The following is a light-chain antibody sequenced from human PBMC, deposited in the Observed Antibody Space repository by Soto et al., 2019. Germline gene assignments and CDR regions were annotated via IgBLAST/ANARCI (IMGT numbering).Light chain of an antibody. J-gene: IGKJ4*02. CDR1: QGIRND. Sequence: THTPSSLSAQVGDSATITCRATQGIRNDLAWHQQRPGKAPKRLIYGASSLQHGVPSRFSGSGSGTEFTLTISSLQPEDFATYFCLQHNSYPLTFGGGTKVDIK. CDR2: GAS. CDR3: LQHNSYPLT. V-gene: IGKV1-17*01.